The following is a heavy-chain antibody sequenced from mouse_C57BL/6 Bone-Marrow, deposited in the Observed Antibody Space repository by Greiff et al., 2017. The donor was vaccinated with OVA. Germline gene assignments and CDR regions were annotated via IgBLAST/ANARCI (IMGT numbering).Heavy chain of an antibody. Sequence: KESCKASGYTFTSYWMNWVKQRPGRGLEWVGRIDPNRGGTKYNEKVKSKATLTVDKPSSTAYMQLSSLTSEDSAVYYCARCRTGWYFDVWGTGTTVTVSS. V-gene: IGHV1-72*01. CDR3: ARCRTGWYFDV. CDR1: GYTFTSYW. J-gene: IGHJ1*03. CDR2: IDPNRGGT. D-gene: IGHD4-1*01.